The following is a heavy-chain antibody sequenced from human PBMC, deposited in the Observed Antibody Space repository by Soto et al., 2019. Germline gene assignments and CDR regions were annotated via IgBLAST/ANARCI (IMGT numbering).Heavy chain of an antibody. V-gene: IGHV1-8*01. Sequence: ASVEVCCKASGYTFPIYDINWVRQATGQGLEWMGWMNPNSGNTGYAQKFQGRVTMTRNTSISTAYMELSSLRSEDTAVYYCAREHYGNSAWFDPWGQGTLVTVSS. CDR3: AREHYGNSAWFDP. D-gene: IGHD3-10*01. CDR2: MNPNSGNT. CDR1: GYTFPIYD. J-gene: IGHJ5*02.